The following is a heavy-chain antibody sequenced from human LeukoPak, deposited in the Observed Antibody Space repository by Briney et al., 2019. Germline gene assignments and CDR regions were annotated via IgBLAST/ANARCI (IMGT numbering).Heavy chain of an antibody. J-gene: IGHJ3*02. Sequence: GGSLRLSCAASGFTVNNKYMTWVRQAPGKGLEWVSLIYNDGRTYYADSVKGRCTISRDNLKNVLYLQMNSLKVEDTALYYCARGLFLSGYLDAFDIWGQGTVVTVSA. CDR1: GFTVNNKY. CDR3: ARGLFLSGYLDAFDI. V-gene: IGHV3-53*01. D-gene: IGHD3-22*01. CDR2: IYNDGRT.